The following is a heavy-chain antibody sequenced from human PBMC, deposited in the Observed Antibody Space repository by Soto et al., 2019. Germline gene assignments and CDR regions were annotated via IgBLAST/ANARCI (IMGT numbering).Heavy chain of an antibody. CDR1: GGTFSSYA. J-gene: IGHJ3*02. D-gene: IGHD3-22*01. CDR3: ARGTREDYYDSPPVSFDI. V-gene: IGHV1-69*13. Sequence: ASVKVSCKASGGTFSSYAISWVRQAPGQGLEWMGGIIPIFGTANYAQKFQGRVTITADESMSTAYMELSSLRSEDTAVYYCARGTREDYYDSPPVSFDIWGRGTMVTVSS. CDR2: IIPIFGTA.